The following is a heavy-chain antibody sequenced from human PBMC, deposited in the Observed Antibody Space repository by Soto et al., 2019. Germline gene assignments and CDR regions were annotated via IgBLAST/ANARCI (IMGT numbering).Heavy chain of an antibody. CDR3: ATGFEQ. CDR1: GITFSGYW. V-gene: IGHV3-74*01. CDR2: VDSDGSVT. J-gene: IGHJ4*02. Sequence: EVQLVESGGGSVQPGGSLRLSCVASGITFSGYWMHWVRQVPGKGLVWVARVDSDGSVTSYADSVKGRFTISRDNAKNTLYLQMNSLRLEDTAVYYCATGFEQWGQGIPVNVSS.